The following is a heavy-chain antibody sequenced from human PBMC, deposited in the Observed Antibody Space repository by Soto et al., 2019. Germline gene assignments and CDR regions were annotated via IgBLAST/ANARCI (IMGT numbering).Heavy chain of an antibody. J-gene: IGHJ4*02. V-gene: IGHV1-3*01. CDR1: GYTFTSYA. CDR2: INAGNGNT. CDR3: ARGLNGYLHYFDY. D-gene: IGHD5-18*01. Sequence: ASVKVSCTASGYTFTSYAMHWVRHAPGQRLEWMGWINAGNGNTKYSQKFQGRVTITRDTSASTAYMELSSLRSEDTAVYYCARGLNGYLHYFDYWGQGTPVTVSS.